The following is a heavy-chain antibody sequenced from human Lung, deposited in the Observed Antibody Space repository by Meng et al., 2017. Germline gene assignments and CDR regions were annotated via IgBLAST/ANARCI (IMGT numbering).Heavy chain of an antibody. CDR3: ARYVPNGSFWYFDF. D-gene: IGHD6-13*01. J-gene: IGHJ2*01. V-gene: IGHV1-18*01. Sequence: QVQVVQAGCDEKKARASMKVCCTASGYIFTNYDISWVRQAPGQGLEWMGWISVKNGEAKYPQNFQGRVTMTTDTNTSTAYMELRSLTSDDTAVYYCARYVPNGSFWYFDFWGRGTLVTVSS. CDR2: ISVKNGEA. CDR1: GYIFTNYD.